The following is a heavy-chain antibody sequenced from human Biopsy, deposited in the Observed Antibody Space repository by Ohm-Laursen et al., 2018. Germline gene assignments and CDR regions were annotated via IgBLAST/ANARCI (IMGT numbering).Heavy chain of an antibody. Sequence: SVKVSCHASGYSFTSYGMNWVRQAPGQGLEWVGWISPYFGNTNSTQKLQARVTLSTETSTDTAYMELRSLRYDDTAIYYCVREGLDCAGGTCYSGPLDLWGQGALITVSS. CDR2: ISPYFGNT. CDR1: GYSFTSYG. D-gene: IGHD2-15*01. CDR3: VREGLDCAGGTCYSGPLDL. V-gene: IGHV1-18*01. J-gene: IGHJ4*03.